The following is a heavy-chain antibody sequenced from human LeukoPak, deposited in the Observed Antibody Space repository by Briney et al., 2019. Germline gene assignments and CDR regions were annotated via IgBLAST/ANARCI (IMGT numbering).Heavy chain of an antibody. CDR3: AKVGSSTWYMYYFDY. D-gene: IGHD6-13*01. CDR1: GFAFNIYA. V-gene: IGHV3-23*01. Sequence: GGSLRLSCAASGFAFNIYAMTWVRQAPGKGLEWVSTISGDSATPYFADSVKGRFTISRDNSKSTLYLQMNSLRVEDTAVYYCAKVGSSTWYMYYFDYWGQGALVTVSS. CDR2: ISGDSATP. J-gene: IGHJ4*02.